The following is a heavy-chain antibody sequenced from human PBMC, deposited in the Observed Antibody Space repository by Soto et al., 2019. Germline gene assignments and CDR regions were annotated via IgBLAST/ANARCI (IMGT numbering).Heavy chain of an antibody. CDR2: MNPTSGNT. Sequence: QVQLVQSGAEVKKPGASVKVSCKASGYTFTSYDVIWVRQATGQGLEWMGWMNPTSGNTGYAQNFQDRVTMTRNTPISTAYMDVNDLRSEDTAVYYCARSRGDGGMDVWGQGTTVTVSS. CDR3: ARSRGDGGMDV. CDR1: GYTFTSYD. J-gene: IGHJ6*02. V-gene: IGHV1-8*01. D-gene: IGHD3-10*01.